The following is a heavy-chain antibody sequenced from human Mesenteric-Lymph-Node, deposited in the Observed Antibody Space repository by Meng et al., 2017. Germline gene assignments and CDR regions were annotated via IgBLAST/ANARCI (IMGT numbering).Heavy chain of an antibody. CDR1: GYTFTSYY. V-gene: IGHV1-46*01. J-gene: IGHJ4*02. CDR2: INPTGGGT. Sequence: ASVKVSCKASGYTFTSYYMHWVRQAPGQGLEWMGMINPTGGGTSYAQKFQGRLTMTRDTSTSTVYMELSSLRSEDTAVYYCARDLIAVAGRAGFDYWGQGTLVTVSS. D-gene: IGHD6-19*01. CDR3: ARDLIAVAGRAGFDY.